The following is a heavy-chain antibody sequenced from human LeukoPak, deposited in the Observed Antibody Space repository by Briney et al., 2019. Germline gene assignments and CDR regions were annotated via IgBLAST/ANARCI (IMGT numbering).Heavy chain of an antibody. CDR2: IKQDGSEK. CDR3: ATSTAAAGTD. V-gene: IGHV3-7*03. J-gene: IGHJ4*02. Sequence: GGSLRLSCAASGFTFSNLWMSWVRQAPGKGLKWVANIKQDGSEKYYVDSVTGRSTISRDNAQNSLYLQMNSLRAEDTAIYYCATSTAAAGTDWGQGTLVTVSS. D-gene: IGHD6-13*01. CDR1: GFTFSNLW.